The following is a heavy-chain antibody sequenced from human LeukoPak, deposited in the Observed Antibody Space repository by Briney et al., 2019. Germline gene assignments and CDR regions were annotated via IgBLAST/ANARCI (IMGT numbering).Heavy chain of an antibody. Sequence: ASVKVSCKASGYTFSNYYMHWVRQAPGQGLEWMGIINPSGGSTSYAQKFQGRVTTTRDTSTSTVYMELSSLRSDDTALYYCARDRAAVYYFDYWGQGTLVTVSS. J-gene: IGHJ4*02. CDR2: INPSGGST. V-gene: IGHV1-46*01. CDR1: GYTFSNYY. CDR3: ARDRAAVYYFDY. D-gene: IGHD6-13*01.